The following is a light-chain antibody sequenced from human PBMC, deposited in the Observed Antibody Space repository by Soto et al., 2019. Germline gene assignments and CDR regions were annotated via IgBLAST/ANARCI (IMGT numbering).Light chain of an antibody. J-gene: IGKJ1*01. CDR3: QQYYRTPPT. Sequence: DIVMTQSPDSLPVSLGERATINCKSSQSVLYSSNNKNYLAWYQQKPGQPPKLLIYWASTRESGVPDRFSGSGSGTDFTLTIGSLQAEDVAVYYCQQYYRTPPTFGQGTKVEIK. CDR2: WAS. V-gene: IGKV4-1*01. CDR1: QSVLYSSNNKNY.